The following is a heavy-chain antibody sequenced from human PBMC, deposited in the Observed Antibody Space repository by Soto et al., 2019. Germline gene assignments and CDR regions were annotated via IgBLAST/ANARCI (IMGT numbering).Heavy chain of an antibody. CDR3: ARDPGYGAGSYYDY. J-gene: IGHJ4*02. CDR1: GYTFTGYY. Sequence: QVQLVQSGAEVKKPGASVKVSCKASGYTFTGYYMHWVRQAPGQGLEGMGWINPNSGGTNYAQKFQGWVTMTRDTSISTAYMELSRLRSDDTAVYYCARDPGYGAGSYYDYWGQGTLVTVSS. V-gene: IGHV1-2*04. CDR2: INPNSGGT. D-gene: IGHD3-10*01.